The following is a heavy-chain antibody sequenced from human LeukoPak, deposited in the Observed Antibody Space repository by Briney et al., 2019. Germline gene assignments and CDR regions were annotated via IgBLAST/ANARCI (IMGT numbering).Heavy chain of an antibody. Sequence: SETLSLTCTVSGGSISSYYWSWIRQPPGKGLEWIGYIYYSGSTNYNPSLKSRATMSVDTSKNQFSLNLNSVTAADTAVYYCARTSPRAATFDYWGQGTLVTVSS. J-gene: IGHJ4*02. CDR2: IYYSGST. D-gene: IGHD2-15*01. V-gene: IGHV4-59*12. CDR3: ARTSPRAATFDY. CDR1: GGSISSYY.